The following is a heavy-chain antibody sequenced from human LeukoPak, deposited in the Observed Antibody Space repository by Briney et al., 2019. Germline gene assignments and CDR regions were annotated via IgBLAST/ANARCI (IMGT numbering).Heavy chain of an antibody. D-gene: IGHD2-2*01. CDR3: ASLPSYYYYYYMNV. CDR1: GGSFSGYY. CDR2: INHSGST. J-gene: IGHJ6*03. Sequence: PSETLSLTCAVYGGSFSGYYWSWIRQPPGKGLEWIGEINHSGSTYYNPSLKSRVTISVDTSKNQFSLKLSSVTAADTAVYYCASLPSYYYYYYMNVWGKGTTVTVSS. V-gene: IGHV4-34*01.